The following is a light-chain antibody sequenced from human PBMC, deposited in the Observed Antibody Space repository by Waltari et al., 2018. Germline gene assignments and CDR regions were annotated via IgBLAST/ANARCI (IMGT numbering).Light chain of an antibody. V-gene: IGKV3-20*01. J-gene: IGKJ1*01. CDR1: QSIGRY. CDR2: GAS. Sequence: SCRASQSIGRYLVWYQQKPGQAPRLLIYGASTRASGIPDRFSGSGSGTDFSLTISRLEPEDFAVYHCQKHDRLPATFGQGTKVEIE. CDR3: QKHDRLPAT.